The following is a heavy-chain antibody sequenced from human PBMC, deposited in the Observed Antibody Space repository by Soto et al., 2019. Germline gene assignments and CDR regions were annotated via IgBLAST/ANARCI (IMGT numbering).Heavy chain of an antibody. D-gene: IGHD6-13*01. Sequence: SETLSLTCIVSGGSISSGDYYWSWIRQSPGKGLEWIGHIHYSGSTYHNPSLKSRIIISVDTSKNQFSLKLTSVTAADTAVYYCGRAHRDLQKVVYYYYSMDVWGQGTTVT. CDR1: GGSISSGDYY. J-gene: IGHJ6*02. CDR2: IHYSGST. V-gene: IGHV4-30-4*01. CDR3: GRAHRDLQKVVYYYYSMDV.